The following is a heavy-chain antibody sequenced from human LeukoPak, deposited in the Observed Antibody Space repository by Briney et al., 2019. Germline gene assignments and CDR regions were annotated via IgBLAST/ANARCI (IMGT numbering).Heavy chain of an antibody. V-gene: IGHV3-33*01. Sequence: GGSPRLSCAASGFTFSTYGMHWVRQTPGKGLEWVAVIWFDGSNKYYADSVKGRFTISRDNSKNTLYLQMNSLRVDDTAVYYCARDSSKGYCSSTSCYRAFFDYWGQGTLVTVSS. CDR1: GFTFSTYG. J-gene: IGHJ4*02. CDR2: IWFDGSNK. D-gene: IGHD2-2*01. CDR3: ARDSSKGYCSSTSCYRAFFDY.